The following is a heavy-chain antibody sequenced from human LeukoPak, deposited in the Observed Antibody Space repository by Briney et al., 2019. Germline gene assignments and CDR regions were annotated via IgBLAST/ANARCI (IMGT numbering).Heavy chain of an antibody. CDR3: TTVAYGDYDF. J-gene: IGHJ4*02. D-gene: IGHD4-17*01. Sequence: GGSLRLSCAASGFTFSNAWMSWVRQAPGKGLEWVGRIKSKTGGGTTDYAAPVKGRFTISRDDSKNTLYLQMNSLKTEDTAVYYCTTVAYGDYDFWGQGTLVTVSS. CDR1: GFTFSNAW. CDR2: IKSKTGGGTT. V-gene: IGHV3-15*01.